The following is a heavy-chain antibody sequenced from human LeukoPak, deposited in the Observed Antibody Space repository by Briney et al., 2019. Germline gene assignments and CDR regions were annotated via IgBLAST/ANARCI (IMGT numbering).Heavy chain of an antibody. CDR1: GGSISSHY. D-gene: IGHD3-3*01. Sequence: PSETLSLTCTVSGGSISSHYWSWIRQPPGKGLEWIGYIYYSGSTNYNPYLKSRVTISVDTSKNQFSLKLSSVTAADTAVYYCAREDITIFGEVNWFDPWGQGTLVTVSS. J-gene: IGHJ5*02. CDR2: IYYSGST. V-gene: IGHV4-59*11. CDR3: AREDITIFGEVNWFDP.